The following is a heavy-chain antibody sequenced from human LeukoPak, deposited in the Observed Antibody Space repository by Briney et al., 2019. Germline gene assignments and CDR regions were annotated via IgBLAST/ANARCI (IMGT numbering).Heavy chain of an antibody. J-gene: IGHJ3*02. Sequence: SETLSLTRTVSGGSISSYYWSWIRQPPGKGLEWIGYIYYSGSTNYNPSLKSRVTISVDTSKNQFSLKLSSVTAADTAVYYCARSYGDYDAFDIWGQGTMVTVSS. CDR1: GGSISSYY. CDR3: ARSYGDYDAFDI. V-gene: IGHV4-59*01. CDR2: IYYSGST. D-gene: IGHD4-17*01.